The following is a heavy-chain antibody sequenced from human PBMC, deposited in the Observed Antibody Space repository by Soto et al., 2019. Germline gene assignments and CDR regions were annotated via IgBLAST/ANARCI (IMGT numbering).Heavy chain of an antibody. Sequence: GGSLRLSCAASGFTFTDYAMHWVRQAPGKGLEWVSVMSSDGSYKHYIDSVKGRFTISRDNSKNTLYLQMNSLRTEDTAIYYCAKDHRISLVRGVANYYYGMDVWGQGTTVTV. V-gene: IGHV3-30*18. D-gene: IGHD3-10*01. CDR1: GFTFTDYA. CDR3: AKDHRISLVRGVANYYYGMDV. CDR2: MSSDGSYK. J-gene: IGHJ6*02.